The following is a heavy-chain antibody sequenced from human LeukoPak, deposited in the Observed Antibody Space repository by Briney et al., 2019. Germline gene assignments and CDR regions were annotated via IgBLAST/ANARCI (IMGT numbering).Heavy chain of an antibody. D-gene: IGHD5-12*01. CDR3: AGGGSAGDAFDI. CDR1: GFTFSSYW. J-gene: IGHJ3*02. CDR2: IKQDGSEK. V-gene: IGHV3-7*04. Sequence: GGSLRLSCAASGFTFSSYWMSWVRQAPGKGLEWVANIKQDGSEKYYVDSVKGRFTISRGNAKKSLYLQMNSLRAEDTAVYYCAGGGSAGDAFDIWGQGTMVTVSS.